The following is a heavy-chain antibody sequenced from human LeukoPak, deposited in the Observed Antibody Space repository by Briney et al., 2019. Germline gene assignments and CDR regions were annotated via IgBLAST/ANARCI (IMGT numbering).Heavy chain of an antibody. J-gene: IGHJ3*02. V-gene: IGHV1-2*02. CDR1: GGTFSSYA. CDR3: ARDQWLGVIGAFDI. Sequence: ASVKVSCKASGGTFSSYAISWVRQAPGQGLEWMGWINPNSGGTNYAQKFQGRVTMTRDTSISTAYMELSRLRSDDTAVYYCARDQWLGVIGAFDIWGQGTMVTVSS. D-gene: IGHD6-19*01. CDR2: INPNSGGT.